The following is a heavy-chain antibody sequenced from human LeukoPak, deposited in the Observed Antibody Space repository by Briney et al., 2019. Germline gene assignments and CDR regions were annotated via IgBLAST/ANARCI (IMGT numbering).Heavy chain of an antibody. CDR2: INPNSGGT. J-gene: IGHJ4*02. D-gene: IGHD3-3*01. V-gene: IGHV1-2*02. Sequence: ASVKVSCKASGYTFTGYYMHWVRQAPGQGLEWMGWINPNSGGTNYAQKFQGRVTMTRDTSISTAYMELSRLRSDDTAVYYCARELYGVAGVDCWGQGTLVTVSS. CDR1: GYTFTGYY. CDR3: ARELYGVAGVDC.